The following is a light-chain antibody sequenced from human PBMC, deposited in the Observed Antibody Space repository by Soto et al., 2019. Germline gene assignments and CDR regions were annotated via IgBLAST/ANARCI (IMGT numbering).Light chain of an antibody. V-gene: IGKV3-15*01. J-gene: IGKJ1*01. CDR1: QRVSNN. Sequence: EIVMTQSPATLSVSPGERATLSCRASQRVSNNLAWYQQKPGQAPRLIIYGASTRATGIPARFSGSGFGTEFTLTISSLQSEDFAVYYCHQYNKWSSEFGQGTKVEIK. CDR2: GAS. CDR3: HQYNKWSSE.